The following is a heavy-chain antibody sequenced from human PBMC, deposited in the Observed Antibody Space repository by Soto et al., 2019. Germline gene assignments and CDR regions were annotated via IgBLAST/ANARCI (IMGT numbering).Heavy chain of an antibody. CDR1: GFTLSTFA. D-gene: IGHD3-10*01. Sequence: GSLRLSCAVSGFTLSTFAMHWVRQAPGKWLEWVATTSYDGLNTFYGESVRGRFSISRDTSKNTRFLQMNSLKTEDTAVYYCAKSSSGLRDYFDSWGRGTLVTVSS. CDR3: AKSSSGLRDYFDS. CDR2: TSYDGLNT. V-gene: IGHV3-30-3*02. J-gene: IGHJ4*02.